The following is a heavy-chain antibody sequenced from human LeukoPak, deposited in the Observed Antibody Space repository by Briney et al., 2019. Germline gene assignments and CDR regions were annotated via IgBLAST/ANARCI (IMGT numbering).Heavy chain of an antibody. D-gene: IGHD6-13*01. CDR1: GFTFSSYS. CDR3: ARVGDSSGYYYYYMDV. CDR2: ISSSSCYI. Sequence: PGRSLRLSCAASGFTFSSYSMNWVSQAPGKGLEWDSSISSSSCYIYYADSVKGRFTISRDNSKSTLYLQMNSLRAEDTAVYYCARVGDSSGYYYYYMDVWGKGTTVTVSS. V-gene: IGHV3-21*01. J-gene: IGHJ6*03.